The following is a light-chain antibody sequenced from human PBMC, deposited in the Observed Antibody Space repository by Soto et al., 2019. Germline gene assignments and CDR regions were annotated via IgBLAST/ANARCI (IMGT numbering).Light chain of an antibody. J-gene: IGKJ1*01. V-gene: IGKV3-20*01. CDR2: GAS. CDR1: QSVSSSY. CDR3: QQYNTHSET. Sequence: EIVLTQSPGTPSLSPGERATLSCKASQSVSSSYLAWYQQKPGQAPRLLIYGASSRATGIPDRFSGSGSGTDFTLTISRLEPDDFATYCCQQYNTHSETFGQGTKVDI.